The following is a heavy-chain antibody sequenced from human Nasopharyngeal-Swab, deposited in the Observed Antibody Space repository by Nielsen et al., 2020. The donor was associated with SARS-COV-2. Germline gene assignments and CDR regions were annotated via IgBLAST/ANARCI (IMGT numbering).Heavy chain of an antibody. CDR1: GFTFSSYG. Sequence: GESLKISCAASGFTFSSYGMHWVRQAPGKGLEWVAVISYDGRSEYYADSVKGRFTISRDNSKNTLYLQMNSLRVEDTAVYYCAKDRVIRYSTWGQGTLVTVSS. J-gene: IGHJ4*02. D-gene: IGHD5-12*01. CDR2: ISYDGRSE. CDR3: AKDRVIRYST. V-gene: IGHV3-30*18.